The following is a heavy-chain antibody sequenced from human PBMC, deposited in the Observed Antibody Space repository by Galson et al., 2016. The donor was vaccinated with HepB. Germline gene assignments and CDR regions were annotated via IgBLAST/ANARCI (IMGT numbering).Heavy chain of an antibody. V-gene: IGHV3-21*01. CDR2: ISSSSSYI. D-gene: IGHD1-26*01. CDR3: ARGDIVRAIFDY. CDR1: GFTSSSYS. Sequence: SLRLSCAASGFTSSSYSMNWVRQAPGKGLEWVSSISSSSSYIYYADSVKGRFTISRDNAKNSLYLQMNSLRAEDTAVYYCARGDIVRAIFDYWGQGTLVTVSS. J-gene: IGHJ4*02.